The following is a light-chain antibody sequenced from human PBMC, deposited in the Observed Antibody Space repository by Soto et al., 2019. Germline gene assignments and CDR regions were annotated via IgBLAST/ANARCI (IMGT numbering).Light chain of an antibody. CDR1: QSISSN. CDR3: QQYNNWPLT. CDR2: GAS. V-gene: IGKV3-15*01. J-gene: IGKJ1*01. Sequence: EILLTQSPGTLCLSPGERATLSCRASQSISSNLAWYQQTNGQAPRILIYGASSRDTGIPVRFSGSGSGTEFTLPISRLQSEDFEVYYCQQYNNWPLTFGQGTKVDIK.